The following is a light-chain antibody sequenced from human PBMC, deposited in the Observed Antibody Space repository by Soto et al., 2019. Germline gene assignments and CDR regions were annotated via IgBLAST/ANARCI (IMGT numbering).Light chain of an antibody. CDR3: QQYNNWPRT. V-gene: IGKV3-15*01. CDR2: SSS. CDR1: QSVTSN. J-gene: IGKJ1*01. Sequence: EIVMTQSPATLSVWPGDSATLCCRASQSVTSNLAWYQHKPGQAPRLLIYSSSTRAAGIPARFGGSGSGTEFTFSISSLQSEDFAVYYCQQYNNWPRTFGQGTKVDIK.